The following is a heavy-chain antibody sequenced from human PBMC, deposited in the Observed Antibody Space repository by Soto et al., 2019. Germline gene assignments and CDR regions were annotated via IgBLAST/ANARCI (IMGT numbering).Heavy chain of an antibody. CDR1: GGSISTYY. D-gene: IGHD2-21*02. CDR3: GRENRDEVTTYDY. Sequence: SETLSLTCTVSGGSISTYYWSWIRQPPGKGLEWIGYIYNSGTTNYNPSLKSRVTISIDTPKNQFSLKLRSVTAADTAVYYCGRENRDEVTTYDYWGQGTLVTVSS. J-gene: IGHJ4*02. V-gene: IGHV4-59*01. CDR2: IYNSGTT.